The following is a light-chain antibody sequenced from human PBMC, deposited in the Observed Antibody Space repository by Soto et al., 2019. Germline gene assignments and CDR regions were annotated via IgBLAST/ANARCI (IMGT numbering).Light chain of an antibody. CDR3: SSYRSGSTLV. CDR2: DVH. V-gene: IGLV2-14*01. CDR1: SSDVGGSNY. Sequence: QSALTQPASVSGSPGQSITISCIGTSSDVGGSNYVSWYQQHPGKAPKLMIYDVHNRPSGISNRFSGSKSGNTASLTISGLQAEDEADYYCSSYRSGSTLVFGGGTKLTVL. J-gene: IGLJ2*01.